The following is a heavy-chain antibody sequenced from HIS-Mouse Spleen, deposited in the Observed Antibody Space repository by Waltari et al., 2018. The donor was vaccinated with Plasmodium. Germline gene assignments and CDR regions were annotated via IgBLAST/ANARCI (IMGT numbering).Heavy chain of an antibody. D-gene: IGHD3-3*01. Sequence: QVQQQQWGAGLLKPSETLSLTCAVYGGSFSGYYWRWIRRPPGKGLEWIWEINHGGSHNSNPALNSRGTIPVDTSTNQFSRKLSSVTAADTAVYYCARVTSSGVYWYFDLWGRGTLVTVSS. V-gene: IGHV4-34*01. J-gene: IGHJ2*01. CDR3: ARVTSSGVYWYFDL. CDR1: GGSFSGYY. CDR2: INHGGSH.